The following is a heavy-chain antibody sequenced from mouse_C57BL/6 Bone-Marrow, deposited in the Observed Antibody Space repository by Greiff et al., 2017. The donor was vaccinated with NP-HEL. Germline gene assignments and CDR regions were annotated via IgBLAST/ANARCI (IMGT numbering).Heavy chain of an antibody. CDR3: ARAIYDGYSFDY. CDR1: GFTFSDYY. Sequence: EVHLVESGGGLVQPGRSLRLSCATSGFTFSDYYMEWVRQAPGKGLEWIAASGHKANDSTTEYSASVKGRFTVSRDTSQSILYRQMNAQRAEDTSMYYCARAIYDGYSFDYWGQGTTLTVSS. CDR2: SGHKANDSTT. J-gene: IGHJ2*01. V-gene: IGHV7-1*01. D-gene: IGHD2-3*01.